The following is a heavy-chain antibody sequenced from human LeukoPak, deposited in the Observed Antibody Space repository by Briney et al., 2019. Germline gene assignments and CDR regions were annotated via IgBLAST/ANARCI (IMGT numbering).Heavy chain of an antibody. Sequence: KPSETLSLTCTVSGGSISSSDYYWGWLRQPPWKGLEWIVTLFYSGSTHYNPSLKSRVTISVDTSKNQFSLRLGSVTAADTAVYYGARRHEWYCGGDCYSGWFDPWGQGTLVTVSS. CDR3: ARRHEWYCGGDCYSGWFDP. CDR1: GGSISSSDYY. CDR2: LFYSGST. J-gene: IGHJ5*02. D-gene: IGHD2-21*02. V-gene: IGHV4-39*01.